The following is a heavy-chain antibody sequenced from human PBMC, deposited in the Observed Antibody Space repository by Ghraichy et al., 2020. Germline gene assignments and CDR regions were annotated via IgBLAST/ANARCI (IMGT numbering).Heavy chain of an antibody. CDR2: IYSGGSA. CDR1: GFTVRSNS. D-gene: IGHD2-2*01. J-gene: IGHJ6*03. Sequence: GGSLRLSCAASGFTVRSNSMTWVRQAPGKGLEWVSVIYSGGSAFYADSVKGRFTMSRDNSKNTLYLQMNSLRAEDTAIYYCARHYCSSSSCTRHYYYYYYYMDVWGKGTPVTVSS. V-gene: IGHV3-53*01. CDR3: ARHYCSSSSCTRHYYYYYYYMDV.